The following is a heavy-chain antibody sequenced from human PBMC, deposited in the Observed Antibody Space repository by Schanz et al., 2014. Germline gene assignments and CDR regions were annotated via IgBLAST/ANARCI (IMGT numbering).Heavy chain of an antibody. CDR3: ARDRGYCSGGSCLTFDD. CDR1: GFTFNSYA. D-gene: IGHD2-15*01. Sequence: EVQLLESGGGLVQPGGSLRLSCAASGFTFNSYAMTWVRQAPGKGLEWVSSISHSGGSKYYADSVKGRFTISRDNSKNTLYLQMNPLRAEDPAVYYCARDRGYCSGGSCLTFDDRGQGTLVTVSS. CDR2: ISHSGGSK. V-gene: IGHV3-23*01. J-gene: IGHJ4*02.